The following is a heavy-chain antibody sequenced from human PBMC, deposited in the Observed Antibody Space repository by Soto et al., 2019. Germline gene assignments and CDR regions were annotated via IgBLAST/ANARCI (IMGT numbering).Heavy chain of an antibody. CDR1: GGSISSSSYY. CDR3: ARLGSYDFWSGYYNNYYFDY. CDR2: IYYSGST. J-gene: IGHJ4*02. V-gene: IGHV4-39*01. Sequence: PSETLSLTCTVSGGSISSSSYYWGWIRQPPWKGLEWIGSIYYSGSTYYNPSLKSRVTISVDTSKNQFSLKLSSVTAADTAVYYCARLGSYDFWSGYYNNYYFDYWGQGTLVTVSS. D-gene: IGHD3-3*01.